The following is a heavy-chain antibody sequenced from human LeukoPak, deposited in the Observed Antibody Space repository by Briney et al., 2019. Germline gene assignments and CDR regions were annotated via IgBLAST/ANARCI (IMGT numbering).Heavy chain of an antibody. CDR1: GYTFTNYY. Sequence: ASVKVSCEASGYTFTNYYMHWVRQAPGQGLEWMGVINPNGGGTSYAQKFQGRVTMTRDTSTSTVYMELSSLRSEDTAVYYCAAWGSSSSPLPGMDVWGQGTTVTVSS. CDR2: INPNGGGT. J-gene: IGHJ6*02. CDR3: AAWGSSSSPLPGMDV. D-gene: IGHD6-13*01. V-gene: IGHV1-46*01.